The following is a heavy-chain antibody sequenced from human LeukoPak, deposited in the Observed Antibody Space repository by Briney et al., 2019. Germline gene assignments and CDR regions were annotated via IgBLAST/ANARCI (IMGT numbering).Heavy chain of an antibody. V-gene: IGHV1-69*04. CDR2: IIPIFGIA. J-gene: IGHJ4*02. D-gene: IGHD3-22*01. Sequence: ASVKVSCKASGGTFSSYAISWVRQAPGQGLEWMGRIIPIFGIANYAQKFQGRVTITADKSTSTAHMELSSLRSEDTAVYYCARVRGYYYDSSGFSLDYWGQGTLVTVSS. CDR3: ARVRGYYYDSSGFSLDY. CDR1: GGTFSSYA.